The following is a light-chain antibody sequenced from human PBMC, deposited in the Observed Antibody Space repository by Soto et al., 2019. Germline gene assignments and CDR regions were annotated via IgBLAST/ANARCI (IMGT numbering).Light chain of an antibody. Sequence: IQMTQSPSSLSPSIGDRVTITCHASHDIRNSLNWYQQTPGKPPKLLISDASNLEAGVPSRFSGSGFGTDFSFTIISLQPEDIATYFCQQYDNLSLTFGGGTKVEIK. CDR3: QQYDNLSLT. CDR2: DAS. V-gene: IGKV1-33*01. CDR1: HDIRNS. J-gene: IGKJ4*01.